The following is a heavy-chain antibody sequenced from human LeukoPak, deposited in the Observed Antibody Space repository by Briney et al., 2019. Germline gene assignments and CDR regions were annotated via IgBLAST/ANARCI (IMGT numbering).Heavy chain of an antibody. Sequence: SETLSLTCTVSGGSISSYYWSWIRQPPGKGLEWIGYIYYSGSTNYNPSLKSRVTISVDTSKNQFSLKLSSVTAADTAVYYCASRRGGIERYLGQGTLVTVSS. V-gene: IGHV4-59*08. CDR3: ASRRGGIERY. J-gene: IGHJ4*02. CDR2: IYYSGST. CDR1: GGSISSYY. D-gene: IGHD3-16*01.